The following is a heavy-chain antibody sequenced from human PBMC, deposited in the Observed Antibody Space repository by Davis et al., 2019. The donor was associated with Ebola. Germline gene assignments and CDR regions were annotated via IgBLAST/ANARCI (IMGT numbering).Heavy chain of an antibody. CDR2: ISGSGGST. J-gene: IGHJ6*02. CDR3: ARDSGPRRRYYYYGMDV. V-gene: IGHV3-23*01. CDR1: GFTFSSYA. Sequence: GESLKISCAASGFTFSSYAMSWVRQAPGKGLEWVSAISGSGGSTYYADSVKGRFTISRDNSKNTLYLQMNSLRAEDTAVYYCARDSGPRRRYYYYGMDVWGQGTTVTVSS. D-gene: IGHD6-6*01.